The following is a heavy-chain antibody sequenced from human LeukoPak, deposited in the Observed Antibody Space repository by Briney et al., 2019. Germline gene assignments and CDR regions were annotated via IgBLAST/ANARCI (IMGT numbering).Heavy chain of an antibody. CDR1: GYSFTSYW. V-gene: IGHV5-51*01. D-gene: IGHD3-10*01. CDR2: IHPGDSDT. Sequence: GESLKISCKGSGYSFTSYWIGWVRQMPGKGLEWMGIIHPGDSDTRYSPSFQGQVTISADKSISTAYLQWSSLKASDTAMYYCARWAGGSGQVNWFDPWGQGTLVTVSS. J-gene: IGHJ5*02. CDR3: ARWAGGSGQVNWFDP.